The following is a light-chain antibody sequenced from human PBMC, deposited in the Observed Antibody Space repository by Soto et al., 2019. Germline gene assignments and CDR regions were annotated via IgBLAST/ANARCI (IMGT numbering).Light chain of an antibody. CDR3: QQFSSYPLT. CDR2: DAS. Sequence: EIVLTHSPCTLSLXXGERATLSCRASQTVRNNYLAWYQQKPGQAPRLLIYDASSRATGIPDRFSGGGSGTDFTLTISRLEPEDFAVYYCQQFSSYPLTFGGGTKVDIK. V-gene: IGKV3-20*01. CDR1: QTVRNNY. J-gene: IGKJ4*01.